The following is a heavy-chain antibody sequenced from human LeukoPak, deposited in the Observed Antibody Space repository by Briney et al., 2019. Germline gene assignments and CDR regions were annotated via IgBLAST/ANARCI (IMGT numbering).Heavy chain of an antibody. Sequence: PAGSLTLSCAASGFTFSSYYLNWVRQAPGQGLEWVAYISSSGSTVYYADSVKGRFTISRDNAKNSLFLQMNSLRAEDTADYYCAREKFYDNSGYDYWGQGTLVTVSS. D-gene: IGHD3-22*01. J-gene: IGHJ4*02. CDR2: ISSSGSTV. CDR1: GFTFSSYY. V-gene: IGHV3-48*03. CDR3: AREKFYDNSGYDY.